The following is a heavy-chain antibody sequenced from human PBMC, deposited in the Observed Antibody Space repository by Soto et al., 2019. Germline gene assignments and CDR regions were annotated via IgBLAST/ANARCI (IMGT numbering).Heavy chain of an antibody. CDR1: GGTFSSYT. J-gene: IGHJ6*03. V-gene: IGHV1-69*08. D-gene: IGHD2-2*01. Sequence: QVQLVQSGAEVKKPGSSVKVSCKASGGTFSSYTINWVRQAPGQGLEWMGRIIPIFGMANYAQKFQGRVTITADESTSTAYMQLSRLRSEDTGLYYCAREEAQYQLLHSYYYMDVWGKGTTVTVSS. CDR3: AREEAQYQLLHSYYYMDV. CDR2: IIPIFGMA.